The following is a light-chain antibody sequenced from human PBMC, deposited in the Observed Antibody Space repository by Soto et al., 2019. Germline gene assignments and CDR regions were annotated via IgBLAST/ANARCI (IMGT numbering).Light chain of an antibody. CDR2: DVS. CDR3: SSYTSSSTLLYV. Sequence: QSALTQPASVSGSPGQSITISCTGTSSDVGGYNYVSWYQPHPGKAPKLMIYDVSNRPSGVANRLSGPKSGNTASLTISGLQAEDEADYYCSSYTSSSTLLYVFGTGTKLTVL. CDR1: SSDVGGYNY. J-gene: IGLJ1*01. V-gene: IGLV2-14*01.